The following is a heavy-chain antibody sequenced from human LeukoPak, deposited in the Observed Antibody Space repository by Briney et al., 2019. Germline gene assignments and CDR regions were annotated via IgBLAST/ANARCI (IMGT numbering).Heavy chain of an antibody. D-gene: IGHD3-10*01. CDR1: GITFSSFG. Sequence: GRSLRLSCAASGITFSSFGMHWARRAPGKGLEWLAIISYDGNNKYYADSVKGRFAISRDNSKNTVYLQMNSLRAEDTAVYYCAKDRYYYGSGTYPLDYWGQGTLVTVSS. J-gene: IGHJ4*02. CDR3: AKDRYYYGSGTYPLDY. V-gene: IGHV3-30*18. CDR2: ISYDGNNK.